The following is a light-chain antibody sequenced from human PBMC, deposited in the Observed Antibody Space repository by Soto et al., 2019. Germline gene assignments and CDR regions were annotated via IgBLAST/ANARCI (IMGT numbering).Light chain of an antibody. V-gene: IGLV2-8*01. Sequence: QSALTQPPSASGSPGQSVTISCTGTSSDVGAYNYVSWYQQHPGKAPKLMIYEVSKRPSGVPDRFSGSKSGNTASLTVSGLQAEVETDYYCSSYSGSNTYVFGTGTKLTVL. CDR2: EVS. CDR1: SSDVGAYNY. CDR3: SSYSGSNTYV. J-gene: IGLJ1*01.